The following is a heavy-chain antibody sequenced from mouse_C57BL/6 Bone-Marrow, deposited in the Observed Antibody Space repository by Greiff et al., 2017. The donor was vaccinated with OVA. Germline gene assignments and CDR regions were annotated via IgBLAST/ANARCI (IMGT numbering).Heavy chain of an antibody. Sequence: QVQLKESGPGLVQPSQSLSITCTVSGFSLTSYGVHWVRQSPGKGLEWLGVIWSGGSTDYNAAFISRLSISKDNSKSHVFFKMNSLQADDTAIYYCARLGGEITTVVGSYYAMDYWGQGTSVTVSS. CDR1: GFSLTSYG. CDR2: IWSGGST. D-gene: IGHD1-1*01. V-gene: IGHV2-2*01. J-gene: IGHJ4*01. CDR3: ARLGGEITTVVGSYYAMDY.